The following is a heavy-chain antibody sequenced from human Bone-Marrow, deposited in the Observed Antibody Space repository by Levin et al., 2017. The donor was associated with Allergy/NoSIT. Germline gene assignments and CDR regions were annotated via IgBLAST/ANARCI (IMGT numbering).Heavy chain of an antibody. Sequence: SQTLSLTCAISGDSVSSNSVAWSWFRQSPSRGLEWLGRTYYRSKWNNDYAMSVQSRIIINPDTSKNQFSLQLSSVTPDDTAVYYCARGGTTVTTWGAFDIWGQGTMVTVSS. D-gene: IGHD4-17*01. CDR1: GDSVSSNSVA. CDR2: TYYRSKWNN. CDR3: ARGGTTVTTWGAFDI. J-gene: IGHJ3*02. V-gene: IGHV6-1*01.